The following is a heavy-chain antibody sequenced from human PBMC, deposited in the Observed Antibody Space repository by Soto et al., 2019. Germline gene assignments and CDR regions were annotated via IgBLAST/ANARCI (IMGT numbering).Heavy chain of an antibody. CDR1: GFTFSSYG. D-gene: IGHD5-18*01. V-gene: IGHV3-30*18. CDR3: AKVLGYSYGGSFDY. CDR2: ISYDGSNK. J-gene: IGHJ4*02. Sequence: QVQLVESGGGVVQPGRSLRLSCAASGFTFSSYGMHWVRQAPGKGLEWVAVISYDGSNKYYADSVKGRFTISRDNSKDTLYRQMNSLRAEDTAVYYCAKVLGYSYGGSFDYWGQGTLVTVSS.